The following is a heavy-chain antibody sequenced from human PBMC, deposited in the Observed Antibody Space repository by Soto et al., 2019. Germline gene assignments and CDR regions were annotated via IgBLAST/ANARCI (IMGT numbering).Heavy chain of an antibody. J-gene: IGHJ4*02. CDR1: VGSFRDSY. CDR2: INHSGYT. CDR3: ARAVVGPTYYFDP. Sequence: SETLSLTCTVSVGSFRDSYWTWIRQPPGKGLEWIGEINHSGYTNYNPSLKSRVTISVDASKNQFSLSLSPVTAADTAMYYCARAVVGPTYYFDPWGQGTQVTVSS. V-gene: IGHV4-34*01. D-gene: IGHD2-15*01.